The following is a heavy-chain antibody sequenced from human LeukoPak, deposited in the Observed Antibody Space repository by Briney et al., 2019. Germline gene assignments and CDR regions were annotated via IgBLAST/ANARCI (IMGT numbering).Heavy chain of an antibody. Sequence: PETLSPTCTVSGDSISSYYWSWIRQPPGKGLEWIGNMYYSGSTNYNPSLKSRVTISVDTSKNQFSLKLSSVTAADTAVYYCARESYYGSGSEGYFAYWGQGTLVTVSS. D-gene: IGHD3-10*01. J-gene: IGHJ4*02. V-gene: IGHV4-59*01. CDR2: MYYSGST. CDR1: GDSISSYY. CDR3: ARESYYGSGSEGYFAY.